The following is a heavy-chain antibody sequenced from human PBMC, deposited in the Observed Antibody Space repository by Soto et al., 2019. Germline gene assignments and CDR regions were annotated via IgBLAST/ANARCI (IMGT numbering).Heavy chain of an antibody. CDR3: AKDTRGCGESPSFDY. D-gene: IGHD3-10*01. CDR2: ISWNSGSI. CDR1: GFTFDDYA. V-gene: IGHV3-9*01. J-gene: IGHJ4*02. Sequence: EVQLVESGGGLVQPGRSLRLSCAASGFTFDDYAMHWVRQAPGKGLEWVSGISWNSGSIGYADSVKGRFTISRDNDKNSLYLHMNSLRAEDTALYYCAKDTRGCGESPSFDYWGQGTLVTVSS.